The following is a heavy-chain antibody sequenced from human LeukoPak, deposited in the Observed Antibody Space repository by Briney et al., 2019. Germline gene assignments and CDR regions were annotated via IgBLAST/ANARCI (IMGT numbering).Heavy chain of an antibody. CDR1: GFTFSNYW. Sequence: GGSLRLSCAASGFTFSNYWMFWVRQVPGKGLVRVSRINSDGSSTNYADFVKGRFTISRDNAKNTLYLQMNSLRADDTAVYYCAASGVPASSGRIGYWGQGTLVTVSS. CDR2: INSDGSST. CDR3: AASGVPASSGRIGY. D-gene: IGHD3-10*01. V-gene: IGHV3-74*01. J-gene: IGHJ4*02.